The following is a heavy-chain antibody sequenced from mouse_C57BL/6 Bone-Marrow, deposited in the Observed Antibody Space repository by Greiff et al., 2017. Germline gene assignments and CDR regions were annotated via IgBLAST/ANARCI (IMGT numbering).Heavy chain of an antibody. V-gene: IGHV1-64*01. J-gene: IGHJ2*01. CDR2: IHPNSGST. CDR3: ARRWIYDGYCLDY. Sequence: VQLQQPGAELVKPGASVKLSCKASGYTFTSYWMHWVKQRPGQGLEWIGMIHPNSGSTNYNEKFKSKATLTVDKSSSTAYMQLSSLTSEDSAVYYCARRWIYDGYCLDYWGQGTTLTVSS. CDR1: GYTFTSYW. D-gene: IGHD2-3*01.